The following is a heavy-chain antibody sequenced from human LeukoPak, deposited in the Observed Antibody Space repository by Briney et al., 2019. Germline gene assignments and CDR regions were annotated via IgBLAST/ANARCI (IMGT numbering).Heavy chain of an antibody. Sequence: PSETLSLTCAVFGGSLSDYYWTWIRPSPGKGLEWIGEINHSGDTKYNPSLKSRVTISVDKSKNQFSLKLNSVTAADTAVYYCARQMTYDSGNSFDYWGQGTPATVSS. CDR1: GGSLSDYY. V-gene: IGHV4-34*01. D-gene: IGHD3-10*01. CDR2: INHSGDT. J-gene: IGHJ4*02. CDR3: ARQMTYDSGNSFDY.